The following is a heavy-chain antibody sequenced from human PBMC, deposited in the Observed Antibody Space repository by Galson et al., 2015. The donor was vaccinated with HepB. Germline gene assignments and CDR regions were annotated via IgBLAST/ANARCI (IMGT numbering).Heavy chain of an antibody. CDR3: ARDGYSSSWYARYSDL. J-gene: IGHJ2*01. V-gene: IGHV3-66*01. Sequence: SLRLSCAASGFTVSSNYMSWVRQAPGKGLEWVSVIYSGGSTYYADSVKGRFTISRDNSKNTLYLQMNSLRAEDTAVYYCARDGYSSSWYARYSDLWGRGTLVTVSS. D-gene: IGHD6-13*01. CDR1: GFTVSSNY. CDR2: IYSGGST.